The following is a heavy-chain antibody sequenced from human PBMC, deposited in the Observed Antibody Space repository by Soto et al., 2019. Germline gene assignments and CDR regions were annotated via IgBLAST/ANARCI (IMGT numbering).Heavy chain of an antibody. D-gene: IGHD2-2*01. CDR1: GFTFDDYA. Sequence: GGSLRLSCAASGFTFDDYAMHWVRQAPGKGLEWVSGINWNSGRIDYADSVKGRFTISRDNAKNSLYLQMNSLRVEDTALYYCAKAAATYYYYMDVWGKGTTVTVSS. CDR3: AKAAATYYYYMDV. V-gene: IGHV3-9*01. CDR2: INWNSGRI. J-gene: IGHJ6*03.